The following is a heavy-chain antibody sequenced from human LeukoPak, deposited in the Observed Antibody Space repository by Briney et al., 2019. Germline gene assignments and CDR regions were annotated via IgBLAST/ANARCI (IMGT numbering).Heavy chain of an antibody. CDR1: GGSFSGYY. D-gene: IGHD3-16*01. CDR2: INHSGST. J-gene: IGHJ3*02. CDR3: ARACQKLGARDAFDI. Sequence: PSETLSLTCAVYGGSFSGYYWSWIRQPLGKGLEWIGEINHSGSTNYNPSLKSRVTISVDTSKNQFSLKLSSVTAADTAVYYCARACQKLGARDAFDIWGQGTMVTVSS. V-gene: IGHV4-34*01.